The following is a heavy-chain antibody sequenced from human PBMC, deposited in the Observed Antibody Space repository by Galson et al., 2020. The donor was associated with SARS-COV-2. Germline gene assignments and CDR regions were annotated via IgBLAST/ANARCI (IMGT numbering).Heavy chain of an antibody. CDR3: ARCPYYYDASGSPWGF. Sequence: SETLSLTCTVSGGSISTSSYFWGWIRQSPGKGLDWIGSARYGGRTYYNPSHNSLVTISVDTSQNQFSLQLSSVTAADTAVYFCARCPYYYDASGSPWGFWGQGTLVTVSS. V-gene: IGHV4-39*01. CDR2: ARYGGRT. CDR1: GGSISTSSYF. D-gene: IGHD3-22*01. J-gene: IGHJ4*02.